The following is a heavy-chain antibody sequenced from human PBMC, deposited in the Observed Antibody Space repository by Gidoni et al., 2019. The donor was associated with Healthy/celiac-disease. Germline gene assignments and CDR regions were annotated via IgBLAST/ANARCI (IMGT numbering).Heavy chain of an antibody. Sequence: QLQLQESGPGLVKPSETLSRTGTVSGGSISRSSYYWGWIRQPPGKGLEWLGSIYYSGSTYYHPSLMRRVTLSADTSKNQFSLKLSSVTAADTAVYYCARDPVEIGGYLAVAGTVGLDVWGQGTTVTVSS. V-gene: IGHV4-39*02. CDR1: GGSISRSSYY. CDR2: IYYSGST. J-gene: IGHJ6*02. D-gene: IGHD6-19*01. CDR3: ARDPVEIGGYLAVAGTVGLDV.